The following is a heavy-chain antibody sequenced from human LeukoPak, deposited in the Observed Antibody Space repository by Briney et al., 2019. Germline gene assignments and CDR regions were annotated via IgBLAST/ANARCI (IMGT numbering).Heavy chain of an antibody. CDR1: GGSISSYY. CDR2: IYYSGST. CDR3: ARVSAVTTRIFWYFDL. Sequence: SETLSLTCTVSGGSISSYYWSWIRQPPGKRLEWIGHIYYSGSTNYNPSLKSRVTISVDTSKNQFSLKLSSVTAADTAVYYCARVSAVTTRIFWYFDLWGRGTLVTVSS. J-gene: IGHJ2*01. D-gene: IGHD4-17*01. V-gene: IGHV4-59*01.